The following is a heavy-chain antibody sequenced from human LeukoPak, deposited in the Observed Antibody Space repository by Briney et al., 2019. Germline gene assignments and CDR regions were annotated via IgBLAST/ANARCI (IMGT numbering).Heavy chain of an antibody. CDR2: ISAYNGNT. CDR3: ASSPDYYDSSGRHYYYYGMDV. J-gene: IGHJ6*02. D-gene: IGHD3-22*01. CDR1: GGTFSSYA. Sequence: ASVKVSCKASGGTFSSYAISWVRQAPGQGLEWMGWISAYNGNTNYAQKLQGRVTMTTDTSTSTAYMELRSLRSDDTAVYYCASSPDYYDSSGRHYYYYGMDVWGQGTTVTVSS. V-gene: IGHV1-18*01.